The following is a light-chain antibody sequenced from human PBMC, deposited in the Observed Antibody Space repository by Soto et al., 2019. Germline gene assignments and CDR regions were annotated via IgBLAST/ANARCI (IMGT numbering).Light chain of an antibody. Sequence: QSVLTQPASVSGSPGQSITISCTGTSSDVGAYKYVSWYQQHPGKVPKLIIYGVSNRPSGVSNRFSGSKSGNTAFLTISGLQPEDEADYYCSSFTGTTTLDVFGTGTKVTL. V-gene: IGLV2-14*03. J-gene: IGLJ1*01. CDR2: GVS. CDR1: SSDVGAYKY. CDR3: SSFTGTTTLDV.